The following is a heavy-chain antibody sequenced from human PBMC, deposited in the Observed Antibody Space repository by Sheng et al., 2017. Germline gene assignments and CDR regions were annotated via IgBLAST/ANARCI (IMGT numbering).Heavy chain of an antibody. CDR1: GFTFSSYG. V-gene: IGHV3-30*18. CDR3: ADDSMDV. Sequence: QVQLVESGGGVVQPGRSLRLSCAASGFTFSSYGMHWVRQAPGKGLEWVAVISYDGTNKYYADSVKGRFTISRDNSKNTVYLQMNSLRAEDTALYYCADDSMDVWGQGTTVTGLL. CDR2: ISYDGTNK. J-gene: IGHJ6*02.